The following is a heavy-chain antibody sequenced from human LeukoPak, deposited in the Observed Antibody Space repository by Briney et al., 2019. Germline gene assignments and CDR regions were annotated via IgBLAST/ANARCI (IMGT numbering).Heavy chain of an antibody. V-gene: IGHV3-30*18. Sequence: GGSLRLSCAASGFTFSSYGMHWVRQAPGRGLEWVAVISYDGSNKYYADSVKGRFTISRDNSKNTLYLQMNSLRAEDTAVYYCTKGNSSSWYYFDYWGQGTLVTVSS. CDR3: TKGNSSSWYYFDY. D-gene: IGHD6-13*01. CDR2: ISYDGSNK. CDR1: GFTFSSYG. J-gene: IGHJ4*02.